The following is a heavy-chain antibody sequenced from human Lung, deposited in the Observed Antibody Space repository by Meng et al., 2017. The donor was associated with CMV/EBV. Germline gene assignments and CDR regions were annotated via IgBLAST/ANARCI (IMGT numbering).Heavy chain of an antibody. J-gene: IGHJ6*02. CDR1: GCTFSSYA. Sequence: SVKVSCKASGCTFSSYAISWVRQAPGQGLEWMGWIIPSLGIPNYAQKFQGRVTITVDKSTSTAYMELSSLRSEDKAVYYGASVGYYSSTSCPAEYYYGMDVWGQGTPVTVSS. CDR3: ASVGYYSSTSCPAEYYYGMDV. V-gene: IGHV1-69*10. D-gene: IGHD2-2*01. CDR2: IIPSLGIP.